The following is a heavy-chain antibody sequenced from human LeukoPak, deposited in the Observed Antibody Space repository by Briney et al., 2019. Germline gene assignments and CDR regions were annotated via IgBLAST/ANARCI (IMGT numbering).Heavy chain of an antibody. CDR3: ARDATRQTIGWYDDAFDI. CDR1: VFSFSSYE. CDR2: ISASGTTI. Sequence: GGSLRLSCAASVFSFSSYEMNWVRQAPGKGLEWVSYISASGTTIYYADSVKGRFTISRDNAEKSLYLQMNSLRAEDTAVYYCARDATRQTIGWYDDAFDIWGHGTMVTVSS. J-gene: IGHJ3*02. D-gene: IGHD6-19*01. V-gene: IGHV3-48*03.